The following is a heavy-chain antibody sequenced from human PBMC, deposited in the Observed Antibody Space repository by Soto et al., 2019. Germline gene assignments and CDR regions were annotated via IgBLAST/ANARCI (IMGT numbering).Heavy chain of an antibody. CDR1: GFTFSSYG. J-gene: IGHJ4*02. Sequence: GGSLRLSCAASGFTFSSYGMHWVRQAPGKGLEWVAVISYDGSNKYYADSVKGRFTISRDNSKNTLYLQMNSLRAEDTAVYYCAYSRTSIVYWGQGILVTVFS. CDR3: AYSRTSIVY. D-gene: IGHD6-13*01. V-gene: IGHV3-30*03. CDR2: ISYDGSNK.